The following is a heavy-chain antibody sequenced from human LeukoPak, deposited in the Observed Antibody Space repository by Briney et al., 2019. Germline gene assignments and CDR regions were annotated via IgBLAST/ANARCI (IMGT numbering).Heavy chain of an antibody. D-gene: IGHD3-22*01. CDR3: VVSVQAPAIPAFDC. CDR1: TFAGHN. V-gene: IGHV1-2*02. CDR2: INPTSGDI. J-gene: IGHJ4*02. Sequence: ASVKVSCKHTFAGHNIHWVRQGPGRRLEMGACINPTSGDIKYAQKFQGRVTMTRDTSINTVYMELSSLTSDDAALYYCVVSVQAPAIPAFDCWGQGTPVTVSP.